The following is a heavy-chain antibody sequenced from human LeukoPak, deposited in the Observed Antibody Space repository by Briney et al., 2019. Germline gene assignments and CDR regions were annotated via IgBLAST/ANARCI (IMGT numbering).Heavy chain of an antibody. CDR3: ARPEGGYYDSSGEA. J-gene: IGHJ5*02. CDR2: IYHSGST. CDR1: GGSISSSNW. D-gene: IGHD3-22*01. V-gene: IGHV4-4*02. Sequence: SETLSLTCAVSGGSISSSNWWSWVRQPPGKGLEWIGEIYHSGSTNYNPSLKSRVTISVDKSKNQFSLKLSSVTAADTAVYYCARPEGGYYDSSGEAWGQGTLVTVSS.